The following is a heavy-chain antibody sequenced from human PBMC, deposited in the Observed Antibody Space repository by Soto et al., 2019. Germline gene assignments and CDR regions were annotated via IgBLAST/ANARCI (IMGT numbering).Heavy chain of an antibody. Sequence: EVQLVESGGDLVRPGGSLRLSCAVSGFTFSSYWMHWVRQAPGKGLVWVSRINSDGTDTAYADSVKGRFTISRDNTKNPVYLQINSLRVEDTAVYYCARGYPGFSYGTHWGQGTLVSVSS. D-gene: IGHD5-18*01. CDR3: ARGYPGFSYGTH. J-gene: IGHJ4*02. CDR2: INSDGTDT. CDR1: GFTFSSYW. V-gene: IGHV3-74*01.